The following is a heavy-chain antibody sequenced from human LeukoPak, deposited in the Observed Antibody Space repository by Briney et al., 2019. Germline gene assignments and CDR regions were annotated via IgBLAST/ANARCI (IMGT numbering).Heavy chain of an antibody. CDR3: ARFHYSNAFDI. CDR2: IYSTGST. Sequence: SETLSLTCTVSGGSISSYYSTWIRQPAGKGLEWIGRIYSTGSTNYNPSLKSRVTMSVDMSKNQFSLKLSSLTAADTAVYYCARFHYSNAFDIWGQGTMVTVSS. CDR1: GGSISSYY. D-gene: IGHD4-11*01. V-gene: IGHV4-4*07. J-gene: IGHJ3*02.